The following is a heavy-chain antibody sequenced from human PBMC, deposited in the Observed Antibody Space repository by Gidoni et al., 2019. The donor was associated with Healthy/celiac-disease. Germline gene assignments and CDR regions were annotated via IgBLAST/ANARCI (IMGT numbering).Heavy chain of an antibody. CDR3: ARRPAPEGIAAEDYGMDV. V-gene: IGHV4-4*02. CDR1: GGSIRRSTW. D-gene: IGHD6-13*01. J-gene: IGHJ6*02. Sequence: QVQLQASGPGLVKPSGTLSLTCAVSGGSIRRSTWWSWVRQTPGKEREGIGEIYHSGSTNYNPSLKSRVTISVDKSKNQFSLKLSSVTAADTAVYYCARRPAPEGIAAEDYGMDVWGQGTTVTVSS. CDR2: IYHSGST.